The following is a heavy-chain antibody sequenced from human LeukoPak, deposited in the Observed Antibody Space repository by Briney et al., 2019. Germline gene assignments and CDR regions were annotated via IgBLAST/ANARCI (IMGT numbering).Heavy chain of an antibody. Sequence: PSETLSLTCAVYGGSFSGYYWSWIRQPPGKGLEWIGEINHSGSTNYNPSLKSRVTISVDTSKNQFSLKLSSVTAADTAVYYCARVLSGLLRGWFDPWGQGTLVTVSS. CDR2: INHSGST. J-gene: IGHJ5*02. V-gene: IGHV4-34*01. CDR1: GGSFSGYY. CDR3: ARVLSGLLRGWFDP. D-gene: IGHD1-26*01.